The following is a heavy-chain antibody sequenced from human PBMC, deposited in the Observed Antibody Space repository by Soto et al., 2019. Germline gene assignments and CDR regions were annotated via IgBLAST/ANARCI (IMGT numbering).Heavy chain of an antibody. J-gene: IGHJ6*02. D-gene: IGHD3-3*01. CDR1: GYTFTSYG. CDR3: ARVRVTIFGVVIIPNGMDV. CDR2: ISAYNGNT. Sequence: ASVKVSCKASGYTFTSYGISWVRQAPGQGLEWMGWISAYNGNTNYAQKLQGRVTMTTDTSTSTAYMELRSLRSDDTAVYYCARVRVTIFGVVIIPNGMDVWGQGTTVTVS. V-gene: IGHV1-18*04.